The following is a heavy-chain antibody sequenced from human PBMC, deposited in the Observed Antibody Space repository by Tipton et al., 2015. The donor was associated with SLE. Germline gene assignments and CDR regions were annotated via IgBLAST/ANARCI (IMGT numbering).Heavy chain of an antibody. V-gene: IGHV3-30-3*01. CDR1: GFTFSSYA. CDR3: ARGTEGILSIAYFDH. CDR2: ISYDGSNK. J-gene: IGHJ4*02. D-gene: IGHD2-21*01. Sequence: SLRLSCAASGFTFSSYAMHWVRQAPGKGLEWVAVISYDGSNKYCADSVKGRFTISRDNSKNTLYLQMNSLRAEDTAVYYCARGTEGILSIAYFDHWGQGTLVTVSS.